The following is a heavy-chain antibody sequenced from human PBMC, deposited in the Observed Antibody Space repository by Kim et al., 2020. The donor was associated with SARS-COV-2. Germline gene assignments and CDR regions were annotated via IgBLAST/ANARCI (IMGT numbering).Heavy chain of an antibody. D-gene: IGHD2-2*02. J-gene: IGHJ3*02. CDR3: AVMKTDCSSTSCYTDAFDI. CDR2: ISAYNGNT. V-gene: IGHV1-18*04. Sequence: ASVKVSCKASGYTFTSYGISWVRQAPGQGLEWMGWISAYNGNTNYAQKLQGRVTMTTDTSTSTAYMELRSLRSDDTAVYYCAVMKTDCSSTSCYTDAFDIWGQGTMVTVSS. CDR1: GYTFTSYG.